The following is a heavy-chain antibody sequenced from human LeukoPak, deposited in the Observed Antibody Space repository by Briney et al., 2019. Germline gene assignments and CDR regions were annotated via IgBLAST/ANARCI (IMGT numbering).Heavy chain of an antibody. CDR1: GFTLICCG. Sequence: GGSLRLSCAASGFTLICCGMHWVRQAPGKGLEWVAFIRYDGSTKYYTDPVKGRFTISRDNSRDTLYLQMNSLRAEDTAVYYCAKRGYCRGGTCFSHDAFDIWGQGTMVTVSS. CDR3: AKRGYCRGGTCFSHDAFDI. CDR2: IRYDGSTK. J-gene: IGHJ3*02. D-gene: IGHD2-15*01. V-gene: IGHV3-30*02.